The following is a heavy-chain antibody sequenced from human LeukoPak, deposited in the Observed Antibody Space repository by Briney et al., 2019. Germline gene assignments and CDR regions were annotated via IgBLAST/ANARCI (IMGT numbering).Heavy chain of an antibody. CDR2: IYYSGST. Sequence: SETLSLTCTVSGGSISSYYWSWIRQPPGKGLEWIGYIYYSGSTNYNPSLKSRVTISVDTSKNQFSLKLSSVTAADTAVYYCARDYCGGDCFFDYWGQRTLVTVSS. D-gene: IGHD2-21*02. J-gene: IGHJ4*02. V-gene: IGHV4-59*01. CDR3: ARDYCGGDCFFDY. CDR1: GGSISSYY.